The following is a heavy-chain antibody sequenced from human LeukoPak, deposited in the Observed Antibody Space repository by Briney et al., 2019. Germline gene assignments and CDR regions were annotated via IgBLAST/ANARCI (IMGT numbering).Heavy chain of an antibody. CDR1: GFTFSRYA. CDR3: ARVMAGYSYMDV. V-gene: IGHV3-21*01. CDR2: ISTTSSSSYI. Sequence: GGSLRLSCAVSGFTFSRYAMNWVRQAPGKGLEWVSSISTTSSSSYIHYADSKKGRFTLSRDNAKSSLYLQMNSLRAEDTAVYYCARVMAGYSYMDVWGKGTTVTVSS. D-gene: IGHD3-10*01. J-gene: IGHJ6*03.